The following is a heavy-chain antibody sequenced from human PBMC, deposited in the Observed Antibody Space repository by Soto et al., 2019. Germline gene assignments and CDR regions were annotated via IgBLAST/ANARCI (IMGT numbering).Heavy chain of an antibody. CDR2: ISGSGGST. CDR3: AKQRGYSSGWYGAFDI. V-gene: IGHV3-23*01. J-gene: IGHJ3*02. Sequence: EVQLLESGGGLVQPGGSLRLSCAASGFTFTSYAMSWVRQAPGKGLEWVSLISGSGGSTYYADSVKGRFTISRDDSKNAVYLQMDSLRAEDTAVYYCAKQRGYSSGWYGAFDIWGQGTMVTVSS. D-gene: IGHD6-19*01. CDR1: GFTFTSYA.